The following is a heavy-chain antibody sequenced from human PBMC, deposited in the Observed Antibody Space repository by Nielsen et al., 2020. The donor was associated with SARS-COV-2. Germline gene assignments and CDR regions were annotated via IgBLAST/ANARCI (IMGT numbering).Heavy chain of an antibody. CDR2: IYYSGST. V-gene: IGHV4-39*01. CDR1: GGSISSSSYY. CDR3: ARHGGYYDFWSGYLHYYYYYGMDV. Sequence: SETLSLTCTVSGGSISSSSYYWGWIRQPPGKGLEWIGSIYYSGSTYYNPSLNSRVTISVDTSKNQFSLKLSSVTAADTAVYYCARHGGYYDFWSGYLHYYYYYGMDVWGQGTTVTVSS. D-gene: IGHD3-3*01. J-gene: IGHJ6*02.